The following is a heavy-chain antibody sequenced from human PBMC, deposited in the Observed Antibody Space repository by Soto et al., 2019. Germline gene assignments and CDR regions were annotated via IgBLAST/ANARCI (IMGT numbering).Heavy chain of an antibody. V-gene: IGHV3-23*01. CDR1: GFTFSSYA. CDR2: ISGSGGST. J-gene: IGHJ4*02. CDR3: AKRAAGTSFDY. D-gene: IGHD6-13*01. Sequence: GGALRLSCATSGFTFSSYAMSWVRQPPGKGLEWVSVISGSGGSTYYADSVKGRFTISRDNSKNTLYLQMNSLRAEDTAVYYCAKRAAGTSFDYWGQGTLVTVSS.